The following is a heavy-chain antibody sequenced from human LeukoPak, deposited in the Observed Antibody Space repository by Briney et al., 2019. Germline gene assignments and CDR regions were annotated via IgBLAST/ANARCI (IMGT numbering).Heavy chain of an antibody. CDR2: IYYSGST. D-gene: IGHD6-13*01. V-gene: IGHV4-39*01. CDR1: GGSISSSSYY. Sequence: PSETPSLTCTVSGGSISSSSYYWGWIRQPPGKGLEWIGSIYYSGSTYYNPSLKSRVTISVDTSKNQFSLKLSSVTAADTAVYYCARIAISRSSWTYYYMDVWGKGTTVTISS. J-gene: IGHJ6*03. CDR3: ARIAISRSSWTYYYMDV.